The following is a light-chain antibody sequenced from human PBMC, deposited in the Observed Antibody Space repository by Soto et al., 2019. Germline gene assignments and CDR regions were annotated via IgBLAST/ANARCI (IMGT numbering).Light chain of an antibody. Sequence: EIVLTQSPATLSLSPGERATPSCRASRSVSANLAGYQQKPGQAPRLLIYDASNRASGIPARFSASGSGTDFTLTRSSLEPEDFAVYYCQQRSNWPATFGGGTKVEIK. CDR3: QQRSNWPAT. J-gene: IGKJ4*01. CDR1: RSVSAN. V-gene: IGKV3-11*01. CDR2: DAS.